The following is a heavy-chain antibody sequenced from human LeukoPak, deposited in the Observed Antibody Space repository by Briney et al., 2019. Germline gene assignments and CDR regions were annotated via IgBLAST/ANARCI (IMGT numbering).Heavy chain of an antibody. CDR2: ISSSGGST. J-gene: IGHJ6*03. CDR3: ARDRAWWLRAYYYYYMDV. V-gene: IGHV3-23*01. Sequence: GGSLRLSCAASGFTFSSYAMSWVRQAPGKGLEWVSAISSSGGSTYYADSVKGRFTISRDNSKNTLYLQMNSLRAEDTAVYYCARDRAWWLRAYYYYYMDVWGKGTTVTVSS. D-gene: IGHD5-12*01. CDR1: GFTFSSYA.